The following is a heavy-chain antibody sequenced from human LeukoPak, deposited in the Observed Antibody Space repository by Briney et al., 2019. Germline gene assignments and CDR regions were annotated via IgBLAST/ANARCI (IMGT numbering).Heavy chain of an antibody. D-gene: IGHD2-2*01. CDR1: GYTFTGYS. Sequence: ASVKVSCKASGYTFTGYSIYWVRQAPGQGLEWMGGINPNSGDTNFAQKFQGRVTMTRDTSISTAYMELSRLRSDDTAVYYCARDRVNIVVVPAAMAYYYYYMDVWGKGTTVTVSS. CDR2: INPNSGDT. CDR3: ARDRVNIVVVPAAMAYYYYYMDV. J-gene: IGHJ6*03. V-gene: IGHV1-2*02.